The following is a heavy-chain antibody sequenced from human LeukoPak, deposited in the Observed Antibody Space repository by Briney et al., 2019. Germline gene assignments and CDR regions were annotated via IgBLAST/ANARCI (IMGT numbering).Heavy chain of an antibody. CDR1: GDSITTGGYY. Sequence: PSQTLSLTCTVSGDSITTGGYYWSWIRQPPGKGLEWMGYIHQSGDTYSNPSLRSRVTISADRSNNQFSLRVSSVTAADTAVYYCASYLAEYEAYYFDYWGQGTLVTVSS. CDR3: ASYLAEYEAYYFDY. CDR2: IHQSGDT. D-gene: IGHD3-10*01. J-gene: IGHJ4*02. V-gene: IGHV4-30-2*01.